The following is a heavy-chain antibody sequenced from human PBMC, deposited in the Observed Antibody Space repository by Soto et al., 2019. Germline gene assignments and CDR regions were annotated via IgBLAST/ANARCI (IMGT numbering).Heavy chain of an antibody. V-gene: IGHV1-69*02. Sequence: QVQLVQSGAEVKKPGSSVKVSCKASGGTFSSYTISWVRQAPGQGLEWMGRILPILGIANYAQKFQGRVTITADKSTSTAYMELSSLRSEDTAVYYCARMGYCSGGSCYSGWVGYWGQGTLVTVSS. CDR3: ARMGYCSGGSCYSGWVGY. CDR1: GGTFSSYT. D-gene: IGHD2-15*01. J-gene: IGHJ4*02. CDR2: ILPILGIA.